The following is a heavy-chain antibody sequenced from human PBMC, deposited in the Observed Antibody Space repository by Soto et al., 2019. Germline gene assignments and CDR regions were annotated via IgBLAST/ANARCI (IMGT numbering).Heavy chain of an antibody. CDR1: GYTFTSYD. Sequence: QVQLVQSGAEVKKPGASVKVSCKASGYTFTSYDINWVRQATGQGLEWMGWMNPNSGNTGYAQKFQGSVTMTRNTYISTADMELSSLRSEDTAVHYCALFHVSGWYLAPPNWGEGTLVTVSS. J-gene: IGHJ4*02. V-gene: IGHV1-8*01. CDR2: MNPNSGNT. CDR3: ALFHVSGWYLAPPN. D-gene: IGHD6-19*01.